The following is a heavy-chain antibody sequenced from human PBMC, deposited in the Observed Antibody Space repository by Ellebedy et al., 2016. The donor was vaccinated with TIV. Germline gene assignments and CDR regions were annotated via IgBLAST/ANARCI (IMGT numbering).Heavy chain of an antibody. J-gene: IGHJ4*02. D-gene: IGHD2-15*01. CDR3: ARDWGWCSGGSCYPLAFDH. V-gene: IGHV1-69*04. CDR1: GDTFSSYA. Sequence: AASVTVSCKASGDTFSSYAINWVRQAPGQGLEWMGRILPILDIANYAQNFQGRVTITADKSTSTTYMELSSLKSEDTAVYYCARDWGWCSGGSCYPLAFDHWGQGTLVTVSS. CDR2: ILPILDIA.